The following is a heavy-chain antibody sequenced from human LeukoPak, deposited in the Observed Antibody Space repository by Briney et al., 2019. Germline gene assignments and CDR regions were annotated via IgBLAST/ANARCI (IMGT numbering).Heavy chain of an antibody. CDR3: ASDSRNDAFDI. Sequence: SETLSLTCTVSGGSISSYYWSWIRQPPGKGLEWIGYIYYSGSTNYNPSLKSRVTMSVDTSKNQFSLKLSSVTAADTAVYYCASDSRNDAFDIWGQGTMVTVSS. J-gene: IGHJ3*02. V-gene: IGHV4-59*08. D-gene: IGHD3-22*01. CDR2: IYYSGST. CDR1: GGSISSYY.